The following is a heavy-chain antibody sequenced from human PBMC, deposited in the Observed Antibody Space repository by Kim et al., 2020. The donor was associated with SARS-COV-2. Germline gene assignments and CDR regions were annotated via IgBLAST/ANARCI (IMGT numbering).Heavy chain of an antibody. J-gene: IGHJ4*02. D-gene: IGHD5-12*01. CDR2: IKKDGSET. Sequence: GGSLRLSCAASELIFSHYWMNWVRHIPGKGLEWVANIKKDGSETYYLDSVKGRFTISRDNGKNSVYLQMNSLRADDTGVYYCAAGGGFVSDHWGQGTQVTVSS. V-gene: IGHV3-7*01. CDR1: ELIFSHYW. CDR3: AAGGGFVSDH.